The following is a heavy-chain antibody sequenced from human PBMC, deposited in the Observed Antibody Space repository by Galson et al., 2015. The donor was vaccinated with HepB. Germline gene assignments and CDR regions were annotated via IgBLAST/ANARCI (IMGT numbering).Heavy chain of an antibody. Sequence: SLRLSCAASGFTFSSYAMSWVRRAPGKGLEWVSTISGSGDSTYYADSVKGRFTISRDNSKNTLYVQLNSLRAEDTAVYYCAKSKDNGGWRHFDYWGQGTLVTVSS. J-gene: IGHJ4*02. V-gene: IGHV3-23*01. D-gene: IGHD6-19*01. CDR3: AKSKDNGGWRHFDY. CDR2: ISGSGDST. CDR1: GFTFSSYA.